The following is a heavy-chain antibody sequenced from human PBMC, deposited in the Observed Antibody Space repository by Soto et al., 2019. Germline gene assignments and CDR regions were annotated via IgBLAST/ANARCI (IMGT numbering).Heavy chain of an antibody. Sequence: ASVKVSCKASGYTSTNYGISWVRQAPGQGLEWMGWISAYNGNTKYAQKFQGRVTMTTDTSTSTAYMELRSLRSDDTAVYYCARGVGSGSYYNQYNWFDPWGQGTLVTVSS. CDR3: ARGVGSGSYYNQYNWFDP. D-gene: IGHD3-10*01. CDR1: GYTSTNYG. J-gene: IGHJ5*02. CDR2: ISAYNGNT. V-gene: IGHV1-18*01.